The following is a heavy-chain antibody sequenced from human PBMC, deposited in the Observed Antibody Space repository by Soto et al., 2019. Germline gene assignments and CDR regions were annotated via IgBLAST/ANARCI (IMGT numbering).Heavy chain of an antibody. CDR3: ARERTSSWRFDY. Sequence: QVQLVQSGAEVKKPGASVKVSCKASGYTFTSYDINWVRQATGQGLEWMGWMNPNSGNTGYAQKFQGRVTMTRNISISTAYMELSTLRSEDTAVYYCARERTSSWRFDYWGQGTLVTVSS. J-gene: IGHJ4*02. CDR2: MNPNSGNT. V-gene: IGHV1-8*01. D-gene: IGHD6-13*01. CDR1: GYTFTSYD.